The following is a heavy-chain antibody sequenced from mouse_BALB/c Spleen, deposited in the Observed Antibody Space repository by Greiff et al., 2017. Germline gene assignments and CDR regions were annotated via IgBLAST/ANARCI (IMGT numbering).Heavy chain of an antibody. CDR3: ALGLPSQGYWYFDV. CDR1: GFNIKDTY. V-gene: IGHV14-3*02. J-gene: IGHJ1*01. CDR2: IDPANGNT. D-gene: IGHD2-4*01. Sequence: EVQLQQSGAELVKPGASVKLSCTASGFNIKDTYMHWVKQRPEQGLEWIGRIDPANGNTKYDPKFQGKATITADTSSNTAYLQLSSLTSEDTAVYYCALGLPSQGYWYFDVWGAGTTVTVSS.